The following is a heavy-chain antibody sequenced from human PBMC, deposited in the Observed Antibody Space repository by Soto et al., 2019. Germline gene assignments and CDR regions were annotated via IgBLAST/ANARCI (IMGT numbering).Heavy chain of an antibody. D-gene: IGHD6-6*01. Sequence: SETLSLTCAVSGGSISSGGYSWSWIRQPPGKGLEWIGYIYHSGSTYYNPSLKSRVTISVDRSKNQFSLKLSSVTAADTAVYYCARGIAARYIFDYWGQGTLVTVSS. CDR3: ARGIAARYIFDY. CDR2: IYHSGST. CDR1: GGSISSGGYS. V-gene: IGHV4-30-2*01. J-gene: IGHJ4*02.